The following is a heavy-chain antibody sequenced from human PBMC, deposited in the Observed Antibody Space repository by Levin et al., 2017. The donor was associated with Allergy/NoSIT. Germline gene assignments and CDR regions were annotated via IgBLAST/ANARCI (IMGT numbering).Heavy chain of an antibody. D-gene: IGHD4-17*01. Sequence: GGSLRLSCAASGFTFSHFAMSWVRQAPGKGLEWVATVSRTVTGRTGADSYHADSVKGRFTISRDNSRNTLDLQMNRLRDEDTAIYFCASHHGDMSQAFETWGQGTLVTVS. J-gene: IGHJ5*02. V-gene: IGHV3-23*01. CDR3: ASHHGDMSQAFET. CDR1: GFTFSHFA. CDR2: VSRTVTGRTGADS.